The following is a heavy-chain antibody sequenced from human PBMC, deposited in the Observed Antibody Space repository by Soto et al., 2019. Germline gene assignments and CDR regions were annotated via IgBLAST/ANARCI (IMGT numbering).Heavy chain of an antibody. CDR1: GFSLTTSGVV. CDR3: AHRVLRAVFGLVTTTAIYFDF. V-gene: IGHV2-5*02. D-gene: IGHD3-3*01. Sequence: QITLNESGPTVVKPTETLTLTCTFSGFSLTTSGVVVGWVRQSPGKAPEWLAFIYWDDDKRYSTSLKSRITITKDDSKNQVVLTMANVDPADTATYYCAHRVLRAVFGLVTTTAIYFDFWGQGTPVVVSS. CDR2: IYWDDDK. J-gene: IGHJ4*02.